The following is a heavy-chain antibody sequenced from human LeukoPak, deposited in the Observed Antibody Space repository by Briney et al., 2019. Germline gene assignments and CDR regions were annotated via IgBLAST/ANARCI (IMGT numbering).Heavy chain of an antibody. V-gene: IGHV4-38-2*02. J-gene: IGHJ4*02. Sequence: SETLSLTCTVSGYSISSGYYWGWIRQPPGKGLEWIGSIYHSGSTYYNPSLKSRVTISVDTSKNQFSLKLSSVTAADTAVYYCARALPGYFDTSGYYFDTWGQGTLVTVSS. CDR2: IYHSGST. CDR1: GYSISSGYY. D-gene: IGHD3-22*01. CDR3: ARALPGYFDTSGYYFDT.